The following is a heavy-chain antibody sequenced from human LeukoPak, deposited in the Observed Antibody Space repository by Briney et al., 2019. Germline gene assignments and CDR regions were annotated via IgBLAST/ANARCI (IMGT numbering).Heavy chain of an antibody. Sequence: PGGSLRLSCTASGFTFGDYAMNWVRQAPGKGLQWVGFIRSKAYGGTTEYAASVKGRFTISRDDSKSIAYLQMNSLRAEDTAVYYCAWGGIAAFDSWGQGTLVTVSS. CDR2: IRSKAYGGTT. D-gene: IGHD2-21*01. CDR3: AWGGIAAFDS. J-gene: IGHJ4*02. V-gene: IGHV3-49*04. CDR1: GFTFGDYA.